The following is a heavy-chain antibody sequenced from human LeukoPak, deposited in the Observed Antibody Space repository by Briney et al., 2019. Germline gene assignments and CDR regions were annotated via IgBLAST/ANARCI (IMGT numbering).Heavy chain of an antibody. V-gene: IGHV1-8*02. CDR3: ASAIRQILTAMVTSYYMDV. CDR2: MNPNSGNT. Sequence: ASVKVSCKASGGTFSSYAISWVRQATGQGLEWMGWMNPNSGNTGYAQKFQGRVTMTRNTSISTAYMELSSLRSEDTAVYYCASAIRQILTAMVTSYYMDVWGKGTTVTVSS. D-gene: IGHD5-18*01. J-gene: IGHJ6*03. CDR1: GGTFSSYA.